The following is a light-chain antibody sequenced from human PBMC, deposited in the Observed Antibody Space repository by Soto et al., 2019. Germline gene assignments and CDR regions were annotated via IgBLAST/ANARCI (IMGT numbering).Light chain of an antibody. CDR1: SSDVGGSDY. CDR3: CSYTRSNSLVL. CDR2: DVS. J-gene: IGLJ2*01. V-gene: IGLV2-14*01. Sequence: QSALTQPASVSGSPGQSITISCIGTSSDVGGSDYVSWYQQHPGKAPKLVIYDVSNRPSGVSDRFSGSKSGNTASLTISGLQAEEEADYYCCSYTRSNSLVLFGGVTKLTVL.